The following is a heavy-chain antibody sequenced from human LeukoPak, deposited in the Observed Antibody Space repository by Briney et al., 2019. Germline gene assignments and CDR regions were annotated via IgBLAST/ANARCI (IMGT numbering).Heavy chain of an antibody. CDR3: AGGSGTTSRNMDV. V-gene: IGHV4-38-2*02. D-gene: IGHD1-7*01. CDR1: GYSISSGYY. Sequence: PSETLPLTCTVSGYSISSGYYWGWIRQPPGKGLEWIGSIYHSGSTYYNPSLKSRVTISVDTSKNQFSLKLSSVTAADTAVYYCAGGSGTTSRNMDVWGKGTTVTVSS. CDR2: IYHSGST. J-gene: IGHJ6*03.